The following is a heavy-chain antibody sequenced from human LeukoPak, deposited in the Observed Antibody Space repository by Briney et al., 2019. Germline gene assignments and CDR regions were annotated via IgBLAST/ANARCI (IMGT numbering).Heavy chain of an antibody. CDR2: INHSGST. V-gene: IGHV4-34*01. Sequence: SETLSLTCAVYGGSFSGYYWSWIRQPPGKGLEWIGEINHSGSTNYNPSLKSRVTISVDTSKNQFPLKLSSVTAADTAVYYCARAAIFGVVTYYYYYYMDVWGKGTTVTVSS. J-gene: IGHJ6*03. CDR1: GGSFSGYY. D-gene: IGHD3-3*01. CDR3: ARAAIFGVVTYYYYYYMDV.